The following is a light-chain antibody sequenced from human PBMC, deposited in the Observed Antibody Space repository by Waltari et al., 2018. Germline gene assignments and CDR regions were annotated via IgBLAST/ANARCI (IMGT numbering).Light chain of an antibody. CDR2: GAS. CDR1: QSVSHD. CDR3: QQYNKWPLYT. J-gene: IGKJ2*01. Sequence: EIVMTQSPATLSVSPGEGATLSCRASQSVSHDLAWYQQKPDQAPRVLIYGASNRATDIPARFSGSGSGTDFTLNISSVQSEDFAVYYCQQYNKWPLYTFGQGTKLEIK. V-gene: IGKV3-15*01.